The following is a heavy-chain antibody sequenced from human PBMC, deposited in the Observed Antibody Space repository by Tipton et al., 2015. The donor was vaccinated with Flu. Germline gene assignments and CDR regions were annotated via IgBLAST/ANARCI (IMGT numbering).Heavy chain of an antibody. CDR3: ARGGSPMITFGGVIDD. Sequence: LRLSCTVSGGSISSYYWSWIRQPPGKGLEWIGYIYYSGSTNYNPSLKSRVTISVDTSKNQFSLKLSSVTAADTAVYYCARGGSPMITFGGVIDDWGQGTLVTVSS. D-gene: IGHD3-16*02. CDR2: IYYSGST. J-gene: IGHJ4*02. CDR1: GGSISSYY. V-gene: IGHV4-59*01.